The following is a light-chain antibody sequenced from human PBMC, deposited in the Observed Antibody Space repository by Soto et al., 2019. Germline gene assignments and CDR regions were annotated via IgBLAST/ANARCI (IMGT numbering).Light chain of an antibody. CDR3: MQALQSWT. V-gene: IGKV2-28*01. J-gene: IGKJ1*01. CDR2: WGS. CDR1: RSLLHSNGYNY. Sequence: DVVMTQSPLSLPVTPGEPASISCRSSRSLLHSNGYNYLDWYLQKPGQSPQLLIYWGSNRASGVPDRFSGSGSGTDFTLKISRVEAEDVGVYYCMQALQSWTFGQGTKVDIK.